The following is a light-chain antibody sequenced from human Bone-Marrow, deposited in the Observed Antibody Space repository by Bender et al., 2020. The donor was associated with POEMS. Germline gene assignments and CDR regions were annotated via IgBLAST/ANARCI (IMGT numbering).Light chain of an antibody. CDR1: NTNIGLGFD. V-gene: IGLV1-40*01. Sequence: QSVLTQPPSVSGAPGQRVTISCTGSNTNIGLGFDVNWYQVLPGTAPRLLIYANINRPSGVPDRFSGSKSDTSVSLAMTGLQAEEEADYYCQSFDTSLRGWVFGGGTKLTV. CDR3: QSFDTSLRGWV. CDR2: ANI. J-gene: IGLJ3*02.